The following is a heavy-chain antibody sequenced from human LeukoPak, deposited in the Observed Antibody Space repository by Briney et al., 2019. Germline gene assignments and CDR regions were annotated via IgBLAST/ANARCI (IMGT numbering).Heavy chain of an antibody. V-gene: IGHV4-31*03. Sequence: SQTLSLTCTVSGGSISSGGYYWSWIRQHPGKGLEWIGYIYYSGSTYYNPSLKSRVTISVDTSKNQFSLKLSSETAADTAVYYCARYGGTQYYFDYWGQGTLVTVSS. J-gene: IGHJ4*02. CDR1: GGSISSGGYY. CDR2: IYYSGST. CDR3: ARYGGTQYYFDY. D-gene: IGHD3-16*01.